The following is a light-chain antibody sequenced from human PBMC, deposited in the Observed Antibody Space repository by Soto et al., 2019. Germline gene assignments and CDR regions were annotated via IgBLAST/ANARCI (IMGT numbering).Light chain of an antibody. V-gene: IGKV1-5*01. Sequence: DIQMTQSPSTLSASVGDRVTITCRASQSISIWLAWYQQKPGKAPNILIYDASTLVSGVPSRFSGSGSGTEFTLTISSLQPDDFATYYCQQYNNYLSSTFAQGPTVDI. CDR1: QSISIW. CDR2: DAS. J-gene: IGKJ1*01. CDR3: QQYNNYLSST.